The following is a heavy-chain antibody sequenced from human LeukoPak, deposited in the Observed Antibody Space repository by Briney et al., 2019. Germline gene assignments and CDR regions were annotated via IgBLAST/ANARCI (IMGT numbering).Heavy chain of an antibody. V-gene: IGHV5-51*01. Sequence: GESLKISCWGSGYSFTSYWLGWVRQMPGKGLEWMGIIYPGDSNTKYSPSFQGQVTISADKSISTAYLQWSSLKASDTAMYYCATVGPYWYFDLWGRGTLVTVSS. J-gene: IGHJ2*01. CDR1: GYSFTSYW. CDR2: IYPGDSNT. D-gene: IGHD2-2*01. CDR3: ATVGPYWYFDL.